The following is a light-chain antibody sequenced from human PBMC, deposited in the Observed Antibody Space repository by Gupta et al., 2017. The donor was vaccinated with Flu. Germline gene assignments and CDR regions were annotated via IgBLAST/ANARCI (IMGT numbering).Light chain of an antibody. Sequence: QSVLTQAPSASGTPGQRVTISCSGSSSNIGSKYVYWYQQLPGTAPKLLIYRNNQRPSGVPDRFSGSKSGTSASLAISGLRSEDEADYYCAAWDESLSGWVFGGGTKVTVL. J-gene: IGLJ3*02. CDR2: RNN. CDR3: AAWDESLSGWV. CDR1: SSNIGSKY. V-gene: IGLV1-47*01.